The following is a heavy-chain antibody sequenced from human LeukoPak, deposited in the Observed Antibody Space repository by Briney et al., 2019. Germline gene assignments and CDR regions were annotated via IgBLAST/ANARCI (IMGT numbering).Heavy chain of an antibody. Sequence: ETLSLTCSVSGGSIGTYYWSWIRQPAGEGLEWIGRIYTGGSTNYNPSLKSRVTLSIETPKNQFSLELTSVTAADTAVYYCARAPTAYCLSTNCQPYFDYWGQGIQVTVSS. D-gene: IGHD2-2*01. CDR1: GGSIGTYY. J-gene: IGHJ4*02. V-gene: IGHV4-4*07. CDR2: IYTGGST. CDR3: ARAPTAYCLSTNCQPYFDY.